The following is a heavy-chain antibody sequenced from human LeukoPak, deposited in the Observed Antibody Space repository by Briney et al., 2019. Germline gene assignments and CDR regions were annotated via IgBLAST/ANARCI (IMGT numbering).Heavy chain of an antibody. D-gene: IGHD3-22*01. J-gene: IGHJ4*02. CDR3: ARDNGVVITTSYFDY. Sequence: GGSLRLSCAASGFTFSSYAMHWVRQAPGKGLEWVAVISYDGSNKYYADSVKGRFTISRDNSKNTLYLQMNSLRAEDTAAYYCARDNGVVITTSYFDYWGQGTLVTVSS. CDR2: ISYDGSNK. CDR1: GFTFSSYA. V-gene: IGHV3-30-3*01.